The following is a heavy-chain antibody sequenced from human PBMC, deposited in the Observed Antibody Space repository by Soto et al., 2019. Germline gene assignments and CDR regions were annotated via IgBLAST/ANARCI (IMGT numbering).Heavy chain of an antibody. CDR1: GYTFTGYY. CDR2: INPNSGGT. J-gene: IGHJ5*02. V-gene: IGHV1-2*02. D-gene: IGHD2-2*01. CDR3: ARDLVEYCISPSCHNWFDP. Sequence: ASVKVSCKASGYTFTGYYMHWVRQAPGQGLEWMGWINPNSGGTNYAQKFQGRVTMTRDTSISTAYMELSRLRSDDTAVYYCARDLVEYCISPSCHNWFDPWGQGTLVTVSS.